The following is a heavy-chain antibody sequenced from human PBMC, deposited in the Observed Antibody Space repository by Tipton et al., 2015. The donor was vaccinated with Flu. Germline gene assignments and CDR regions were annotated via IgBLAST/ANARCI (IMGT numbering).Heavy chain of an antibody. CDR3: ARAWAAAGSA. V-gene: IGHV3-23*01. CDR1: GFSFSNYA. Sequence: SLRLSCAASGFSFSNYAMSWVRQAPGKGLEWVSVIVGSGYSTFYADSVKGRFTISRGNAKNSLYLQMNSLRSEDTAVYYCARAWAAAGSAWGQGTLVTVST. D-gene: IGHD6-13*01. CDR2: IVGSGYST. J-gene: IGHJ5*02.